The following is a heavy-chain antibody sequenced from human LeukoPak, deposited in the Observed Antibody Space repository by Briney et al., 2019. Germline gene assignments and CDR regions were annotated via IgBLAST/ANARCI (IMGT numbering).Heavy chain of an antibody. CDR3: ARDALSPFDY. CDR2: IYHSGST. J-gene: IGHJ4*02. V-gene: IGHV4-38-2*02. Sequence: SETLSLTCTVSGYSISSGYYWGWIRQPPGKGLEWIGIIYHSGSTYYNPSLKSRVTISVDTSKNQFSLNLSSVTAADTAVYYCARDALSPFDYWGQGTLVTVSS. CDR1: GYSISSGYY. D-gene: IGHD2/OR15-2a*01.